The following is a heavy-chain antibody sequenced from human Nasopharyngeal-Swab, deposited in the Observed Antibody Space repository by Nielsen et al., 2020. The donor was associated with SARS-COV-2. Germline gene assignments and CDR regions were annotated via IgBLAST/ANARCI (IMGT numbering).Heavy chain of an antibody. J-gene: IGHJ6*02. V-gene: IGHV4-34*01. D-gene: IGHD3-16*01. Sequence: SETLSLTCAVYGGFFTTYYWNWIRQSPGKGLERIAEINHAGSTNYSPSLKSRITISVVTSKKQISLKLNSVTAADTAMYYCARAGGNGGQYYGMDVWGQGTTVTVSS. CDR2: INHAGST. CDR1: GGFFTTYY. CDR3: ARAGGNGGQYYGMDV.